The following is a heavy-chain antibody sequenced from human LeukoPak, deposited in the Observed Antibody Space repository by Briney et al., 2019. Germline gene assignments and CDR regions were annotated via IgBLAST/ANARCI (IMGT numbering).Heavy chain of an antibody. J-gene: IGHJ5*02. Sequence: GGSLRLSCEASGFSFDEYTMHWVRQAPGKGLEWVSVIGYDGDTTYYADSVRGRFTVSRDNSKNSLYLQMNSLRSEDTAIYYCAKDGHYCTATTCYSSWFDPWGQGTLVTVSS. V-gene: IGHV3-43*01. CDR2: IGYDGDTT. CDR3: AKDGHYCTATTCYSSWFDP. D-gene: IGHD2-8*02. CDR1: GFSFDEYT.